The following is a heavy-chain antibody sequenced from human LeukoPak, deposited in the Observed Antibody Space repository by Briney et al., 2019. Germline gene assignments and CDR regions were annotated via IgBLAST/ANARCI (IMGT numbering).Heavy chain of an antibody. J-gene: IGHJ6*03. CDR2: IYHTGLT. V-gene: IGHV4-59*11. Sequence: SETLSLTCTVSGGSMSGHWWSWVRQSPGKGLEWIAHIYHTGLTYFNPSLQSRVTISVDTSKKQFSLTLSSVTAADAAVYFRAKYMTVSTSRHYMDVWGKGTTVAVSS. CDR1: GGSMSGHW. CDR3: AKYMTVSTSRHYMDV. D-gene: IGHD2-2*01.